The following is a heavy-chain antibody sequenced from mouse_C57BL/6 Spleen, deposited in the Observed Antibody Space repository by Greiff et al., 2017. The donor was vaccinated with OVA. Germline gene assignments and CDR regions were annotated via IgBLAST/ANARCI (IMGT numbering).Heavy chain of an antibody. J-gene: IGHJ2*01. V-gene: IGHV1-64*01. CDR3: ARGTSAVVATGDY. D-gene: IGHD1-1*01. CDR1: GYTFTSYW. CDR2: IHPNSGST. Sequence: QVQLQQPGAELVKPGASVKLSCKASGYTFTSYWMHWVKQRPGQGLEWIGMIHPNSGSTNYNEKFKSKATLTVDKASSTAYMQLSSLTSEDSAVYYGARGTSAVVATGDYWGQGTTLTVAS.